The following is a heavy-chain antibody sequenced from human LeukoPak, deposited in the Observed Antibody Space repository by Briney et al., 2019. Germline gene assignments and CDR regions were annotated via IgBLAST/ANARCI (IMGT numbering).Heavy chain of an antibody. V-gene: IGHV4-59*01. CDR3: ARSGYYDSSGSIQH. D-gene: IGHD3-22*01. CDR1: GGSISSYY. CDR2: IYYSGST. Sequence: SETLSLTCTVSGGSISSYYWSWIRQPPGKGLEWIGYIYYSGSTNYNPSLKSRVTISVDTPKNQFSLKLSSVTAADTAVYYCARSGYYDSSGSIQHWGQGTLVTVSS. J-gene: IGHJ1*01.